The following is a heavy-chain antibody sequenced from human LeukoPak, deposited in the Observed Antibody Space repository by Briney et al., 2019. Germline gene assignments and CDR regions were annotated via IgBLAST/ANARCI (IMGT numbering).Heavy chain of an antibody. Sequence: SETLSLTCTVSGGSLSSYYWSWIRQPAGKGLEWIGRIYTSESTNYNPSLKSRVTMSVDTSKNQFSLKLTSVAAADTAVYYCARASDSCSGGSCYPDAFDIWGQGTMVTVSS. CDR3: ARASDSCSGGSCYPDAFDI. J-gene: IGHJ3*02. D-gene: IGHD2-15*01. V-gene: IGHV4-4*07. CDR1: GGSLSSYY. CDR2: IYTSEST.